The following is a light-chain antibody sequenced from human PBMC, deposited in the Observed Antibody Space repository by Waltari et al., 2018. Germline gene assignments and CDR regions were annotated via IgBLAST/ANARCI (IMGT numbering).Light chain of an antibody. CDR2: KAS. V-gene: IGKV1-5*03. Sequence: DIQMTQSPSTLSASVGDRVTITCRASQSISTWLAWYQQKPGKAPNLLIYKASNLESGVPSRFSGSGSGTDFTLTISSLDPEDFAVYYCQQRDSWPRTFGGGTKVEFK. CDR3: QQRDSWPRT. J-gene: IGKJ4*01. CDR1: QSISTW.